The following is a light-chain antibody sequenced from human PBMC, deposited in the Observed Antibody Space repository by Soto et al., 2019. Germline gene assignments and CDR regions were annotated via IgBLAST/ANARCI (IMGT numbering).Light chain of an antibody. J-gene: IGKJ2*01. V-gene: IGKV3-20*01. Sequence: EIVLTQSPGTLSLSPGERATLSCRASQSVSSSYLAWYQQKPGQAPRLLIYGASSRATGIPDRFSGSGAGTDYTLTISRLEPEDFAVYYRQLCGCSLMYTFGEGAKPEIK. CDR1: QSVSSSY. CDR2: GAS. CDR3: QLCGCSLMYT.